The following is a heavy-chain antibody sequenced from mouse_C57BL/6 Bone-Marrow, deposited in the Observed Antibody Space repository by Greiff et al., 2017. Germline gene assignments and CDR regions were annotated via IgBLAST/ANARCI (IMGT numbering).Heavy chain of an antibody. J-gene: IGHJ4*01. CDR1: GYTFTDYY. Sequence: EVQLQQSGPVLVKPGASVKMSCKASGYTFTDYYMNWVKQSHGKSLEWIGVLNPYNGGTSYNQKFKGKATLTVDKSSSTAYMGLNSLTSEDSAVYYCAREGLLPYAMDYWGQGTSVTVSS. V-gene: IGHV1-19*01. D-gene: IGHD2-3*01. CDR2: LNPYNGGT. CDR3: AREGLLPYAMDY.